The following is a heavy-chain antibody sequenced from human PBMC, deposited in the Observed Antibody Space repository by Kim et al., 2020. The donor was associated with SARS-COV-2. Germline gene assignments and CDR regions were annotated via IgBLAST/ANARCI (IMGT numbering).Heavy chain of an antibody. CDR1: GFTFGPNA. CDR2: IGSSAET. J-gene: IGHJ4*02. V-gene: IGHV3-23*01. Sequence: GGSLRLSCVASGFTFGPNAMHWVRQAPGKGLEWVSGIGSSAETYYTDSVKCRFTISKDISKNTLFLHMNNLKAQDTDLYHWANGFRVYSGTDFWGQG. CDR3: ANGFRVYSGTDF. D-gene: IGHD6-6*01.